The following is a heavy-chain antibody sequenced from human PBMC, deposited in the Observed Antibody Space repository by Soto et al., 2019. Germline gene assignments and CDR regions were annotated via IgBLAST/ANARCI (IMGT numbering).Heavy chain of an antibody. Sequence: GGSLRLSCAASGFTFSSYWMSWVRQAPGKGLEWVANIKQDGSEKYYVDSVKGRFTISRDNAKNSLYLQMNSLGAEDTAVYYCARVTRYYDFWSGSNDYWGQGTQVTVSS. CDR2: IKQDGSEK. J-gene: IGHJ4*02. CDR1: GFTFSSYW. CDR3: ARVTRYYDFWSGSNDY. D-gene: IGHD3-3*01. V-gene: IGHV3-7*01.